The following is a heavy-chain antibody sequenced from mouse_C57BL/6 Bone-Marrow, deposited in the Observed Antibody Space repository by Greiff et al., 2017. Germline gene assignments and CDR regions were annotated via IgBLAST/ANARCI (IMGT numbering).Heavy chain of an antibody. Sequence: VQLQESGAELMKPGASVKLSCKATGYTFTGYWIEWVKQRPGHGLEWIGEILPGSGSTNYNEKFKGKATFTADTSSNPAYMQLSCLTTEDSAIYYCARGGWLPLPFDVWGTGTAVTVSS. V-gene: IGHV1-9*01. J-gene: IGHJ1*03. CDR3: ARGGWLPLPFDV. CDR1: GYTFTGYW. CDR2: ILPGSGST. D-gene: IGHD2-2*01.